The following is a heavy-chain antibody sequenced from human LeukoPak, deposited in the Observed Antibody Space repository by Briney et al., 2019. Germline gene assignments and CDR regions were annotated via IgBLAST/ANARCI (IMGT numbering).Heavy chain of an antibody. CDR2: INHSGST. D-gene: IGHD5-18*01. CDR1: GGSFSGYY. V-gene: IGHV4-34*01. Sequence: SETLSLTCAVYGGSFSGYYWSWIRQPPGKGLEWIGEINHSGSTSYNPSLKSRVTISVDTSKNQFSLKLSSVTAADTAVYYCARTYGLWTYYYYYMDVWGKGTTVTVSS. J-gene: IGHJ6*03. CDR3: ARTYGLWTYYYYYMDV.